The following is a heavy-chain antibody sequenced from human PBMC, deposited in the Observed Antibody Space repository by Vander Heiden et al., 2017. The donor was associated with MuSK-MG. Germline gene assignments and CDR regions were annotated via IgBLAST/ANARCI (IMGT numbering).Heavy chain of an antibody. CDR3: ARDRATMVREAFGY. Sequence: QVQLVESGGGVVQPGRSLRLSCAAYGFTFSSDAMHWFRQAPGKGLEWVAVISYDGSNKYYADSVKGRFTISRDNSKNTLYLQMNSLRAEDTAVYYCARDRATMVREAFGYWGQGTLVTVSS. V-gene: IGHV3-30-3*01. CDR2: ISYDGSNK. D-gene: IGHD3-10*01. J-gene: IGHJ4*02. CDR1: GFTFSSDA.